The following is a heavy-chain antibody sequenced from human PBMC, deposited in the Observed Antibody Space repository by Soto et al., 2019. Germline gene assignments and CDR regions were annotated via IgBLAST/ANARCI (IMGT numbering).Heavy chain of an antibody. V-gene: IGHV4-59*12. Sequence: SETLSLTCTVSGVSIKSYHWSWIRQPPGKGLEWIAYVYHSGSTNYTPSLKSRVTISIDTSKNQFSLKLSSVTAADTAFYYCAREGALLFGGNSDYYSTMDVWGQGTTVTVSS. CDR3: AREGALLFGGNSDYYSTMDV. J-gene: IGHJ6*02. D-gene: IGHD2-21*02. CDR2: VYHSGST. CDR1: GVSIKSYH.